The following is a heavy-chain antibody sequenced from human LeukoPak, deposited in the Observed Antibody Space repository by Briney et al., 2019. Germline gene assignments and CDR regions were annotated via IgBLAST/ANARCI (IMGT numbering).Heavy chain of an antibody. J-gene: IGHJ4*02. CDR2: IYYSGST. D-gene: IGHD2-21*02. V-gene: IGHV4-31*11. CDR1: GGSFSGYY. CDR3: AREPTQQGLPYFPY. Sequence: SETLSLTCAVYGGSFSGYYWSWIRQHPGKGLEWIGYIYYSGSTYYNPSLKSRVTISVDTSKDQFSLKLSSVTAADTAVYYCAREPTQQGLPYFPYWGQGTLVTVSS.